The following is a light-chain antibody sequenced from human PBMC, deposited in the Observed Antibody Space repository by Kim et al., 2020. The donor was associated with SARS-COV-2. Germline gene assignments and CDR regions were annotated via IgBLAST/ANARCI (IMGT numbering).Light chain of an antibody. Sequence: LSPGERATLSCSASQSVSSTYLAWYQQKPGQAPRLLIYGASSRATGIPDRFSGSGSGTDFTLTISRLEPEDFAVYHCQQCGSSPYTFGQGTNLEI. CDR2: GAS. V-gene: IGKV3-20*01. J-gene: IGKJ2*01. CDR1: QSVSSTY. CDR3: QQCGSSPYT.